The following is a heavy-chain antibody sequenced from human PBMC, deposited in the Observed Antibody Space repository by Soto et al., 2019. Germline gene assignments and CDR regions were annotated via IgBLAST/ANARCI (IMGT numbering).Heavy chain of an antibody. D-gene: IGHD3-9*01. J-gene: IGHJ6*02. CDR1: GFTFSSYA. CDR2: ISGSGGST. CDR3: AKAKGNSHLRYFDWLSPDNYYYGMDV. Sequence: VQLLESGGGLVQPGGSLRLSCAASGFTFSSYAMSWVRQAPGKGLEWVSAISGSGGSTYYADSVKGRFTISRDNSKNTLYLQMNSLRAEDTAVYYCAKAKGNSHLRYFDWLSPDNYYYGMDVWGQGTTVTVSS. V-gene: IGHV3-23*01.